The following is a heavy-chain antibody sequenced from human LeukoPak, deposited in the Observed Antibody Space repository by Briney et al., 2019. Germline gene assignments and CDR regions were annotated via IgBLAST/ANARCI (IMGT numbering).Heavy chain of an antibody. D-gene: IGHD2-2*01. CDR1: GFTFDDYA. V-gene: IGHV3-9*01. CDR3: AKGLPAATGGWFDP. Sequence: GGSLRLSCAASGFTFDDYAMHWVRQAPGKGLEWVSGISWNSGSIGYADSVKGRFTISRDNAKNSLYLQMNSLRAEDTALYYCAKGLPAATGGWFDPWGQGTLVTVSS. J-gene: IGHJ5*02. CDR2: ISWNSGSI.